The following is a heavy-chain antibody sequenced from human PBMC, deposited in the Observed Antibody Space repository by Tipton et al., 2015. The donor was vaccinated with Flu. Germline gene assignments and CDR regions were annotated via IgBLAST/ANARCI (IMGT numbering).Heavy chain of an antibody. V-gene: IGHV4-31*03. Sequence: LRLSCTVSGGSISSGGYYWSWIRQHPGKGLEWIGYIYYSGSTYYNPSLKGRVTISVDTSKNQFSLKLSSVTAADTAVYYCARGPRARPLDYWGQGTLVTVSS. CDR1: GGSISSGGYY. CDR3: ARGPRARPLDY. J-gene: IGHJ4*02. CDR2: IYYSGST.